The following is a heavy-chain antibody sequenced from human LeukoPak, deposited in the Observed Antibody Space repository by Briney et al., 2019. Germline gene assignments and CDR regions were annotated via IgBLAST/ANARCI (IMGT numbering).Heavy chain of an antibody. V-gene: IGHV4-59*08. CDR3: ARHLRGSYPAFDY. CDR2: IYYSGST. D-gene: IGHD1-26*01. J-gene: IGHJ4*02. Sequence: SDTLSLTCTVSGGSISSYYWRWIRQPPGRGLEGIGYIYYSGSTNYNPSLKSRVTISVDTSKNQFSLKLSSVTAADTAVYYCARHLRGSYPAFDYWGQGTLVTVSS. CDR1: GGSISSYY.